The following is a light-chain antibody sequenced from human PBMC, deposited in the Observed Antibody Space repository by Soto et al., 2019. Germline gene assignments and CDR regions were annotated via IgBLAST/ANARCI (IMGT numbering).Light chain of an antibody. V-gene: IGKV3-11*01. J-gene: IGKJ1*01. CDR3: QQRRYWPVT. CDR2: DAS. Sequence: EIVLTQSPAILSMSPGERATLSCRASQSVSSYFAWYQQKTGQAPRLLIYDASNRATDVPARFSGSGSGTDFTLTISSLEPEDFAVYYCQQRRYWPVTFGQVTKVEIK. CDR1: QSVSSY.